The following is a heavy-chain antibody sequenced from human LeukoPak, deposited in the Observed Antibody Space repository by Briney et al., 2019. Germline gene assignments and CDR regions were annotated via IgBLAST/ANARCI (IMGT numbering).Heavy chain of an antibody. CDR2: IYYSGST. V-gene: IGHV4-39*01. CDR1: GGSISSSSYY. J-gene: IGHJ5*02. D-gene: IGHD5-12*01. CDR3: ASHGSSNWFDP. Sequence: PSETLSLTCTVSGGSISSSSYYWGWIRQPPGKGLEWIGSIYYSGSTYYNPSLKSRVTISVDTSKNQFSLKLSSVTAADTAVYYCASHGSSNWFDPWGQGTLVTVSS.